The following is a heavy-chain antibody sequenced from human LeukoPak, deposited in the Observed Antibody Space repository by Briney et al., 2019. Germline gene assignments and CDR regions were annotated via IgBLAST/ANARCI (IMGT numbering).Heavy chain of an antibody. V-gene: IGHV3-48*03. CDR3: ARDRGSGWYGGYFDY. D-gene: IGHD6-19*01. CDR1: GFTFSSYE. Sequence: GGSLRLSCAASGFTFSSYEMNWVRQAPGKGLEWVSYISSSGSTIYYADSVKGRFTISRDNAKNSLYLQMNSLRAEDTAAYYCARDRGSGWYGGYFDYWGQGTLVTVSS. J-gene: IGHJ4*02. CDR2: ISSSGSTI.